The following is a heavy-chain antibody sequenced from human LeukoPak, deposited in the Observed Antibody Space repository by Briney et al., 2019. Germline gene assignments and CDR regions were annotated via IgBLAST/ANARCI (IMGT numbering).Heavy chain of an antibody. CDR1: GGSISSSSYY. V-gene: IGHV4-39*07. D-gene: IGHD5-18*01. Sequence: SETLSLTCTVSGGSISSSSYYWGWIRQPPGKGLEWIGSIYYSGSTYYNPSLKSRVTMSVDTSKNQFSLKLSSVTAADTAVYYCARSITAMVLYFDYWGQGTLVTVSS. CDR2: IYYSGST. J-gene: IGHJ4*02. CDR3: ARSITAMVLYFDY.